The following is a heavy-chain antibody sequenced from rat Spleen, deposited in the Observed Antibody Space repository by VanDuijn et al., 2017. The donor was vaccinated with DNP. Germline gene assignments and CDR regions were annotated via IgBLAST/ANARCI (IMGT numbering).Heavy chain of an antibody. J-gene: IGHJ2*01. CDR1: GFTFSNFG. Sequence: EVQLVESGGGLVQPGRSMKLSCAASGFTFSNFGMTWVRQAPAKGLEWVATISGSGGSTYYRDSVKGRFTISRDNAKSTLYLQMDSLRSEDTATYYCTSGLYWGQGVMVTVSS. CDR3: TSGLY. V-gene: IGHV5-46*01. D-gene: IGHD1-7*01. CDR2: ISGSGGST.